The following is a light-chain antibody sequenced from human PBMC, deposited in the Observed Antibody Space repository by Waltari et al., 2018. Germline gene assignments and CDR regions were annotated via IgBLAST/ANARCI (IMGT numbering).Light chain of an antibody. J-gene: IGLJ2*01. V-gene: IGLV2-8*01. CDR1: SSDVGGYAF. Sequence: QSALTQPPSASGSPGQSVTISCTGTSSDVGGYAFVSWYQPHPGDVPRLMVYDVTMRPSGVPDRFSGSKSGNTASLTVSGLQAEDEADYYCSSYSGTNNFVVFGGGTKLTVL. CDR3: SSYSGTNNFVV. CDR2: DVT.